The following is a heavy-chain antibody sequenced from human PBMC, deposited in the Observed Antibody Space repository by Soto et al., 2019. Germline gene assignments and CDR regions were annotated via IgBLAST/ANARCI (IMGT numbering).Heavy chain of an antibody. CDR3: ARDPIPYHYDFWSGSARALDY. CDR1: GFTFSSYS. J-gene: IGHJ4*02. V-gene: IGHV3-48*01. CDR2: ISSSSSTI. D-gene: IGHD3-3*01. Sequence: GGSLRLSCAASGFTFSSYSMNWVRQAPGKGLEWVSYISSSSSTIYYADSVKGRFTISRDNAKNSLYLQMNSLGAEDTAVYYCARDPIPYHYDFWSGSARALDYWGQGTLVTVSS.